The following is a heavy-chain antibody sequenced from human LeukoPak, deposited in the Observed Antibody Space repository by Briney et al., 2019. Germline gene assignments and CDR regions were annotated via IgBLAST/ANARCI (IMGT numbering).Heavy chain of an antibody. J-gene: IGHJ4*02. V-gene: IGHV3-30*18. CDR2: ISYDGSNK. Sequence: GGSLRLSCAAYGFTFSSYGMHWVRQAPGKGLEWVAVISYDGSNKYYADSVKGRFTISRDNSKNTLYLQMNSLRAEDTAVYYCAKSHDYGDYPGDYWGQGTLVTVSS. D-gene: IGHD4-17*01. CDR3: AKSHDYGDYPGDY. CDR1: GFTFSSYG.